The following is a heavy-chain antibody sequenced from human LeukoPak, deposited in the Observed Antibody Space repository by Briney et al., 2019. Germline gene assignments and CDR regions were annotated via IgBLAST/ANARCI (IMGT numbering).Heavy chain of an antibody. D-gene: IGHD1-26*01. J-gene: IGHJ4*02. CDR1: GYTFTGYY. CDR2: INPNSGGT. V-gene: IGHV1-2*02. CDR3: ARVEAHSGSHRPYDY. Sequence: ASVKVSCKASGYTFTGYYMHWVRQAPGQGLEWMGWINPNSGGTNYAQKFQGRVTMTRDTSISTAYMELSRLRSDDTAVYYCARVEAHSGSHRPYDYWGQGTLVTVSS.